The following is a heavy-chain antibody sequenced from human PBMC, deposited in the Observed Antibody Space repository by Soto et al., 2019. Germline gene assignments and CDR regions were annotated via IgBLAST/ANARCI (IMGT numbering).Heavy chain of an antibody. V-gene: IGHV6-1*01. CDR2: TYYRSKWYN. CDR3: ARDEATMIVVFTRHDYYGMDV. CDR1: GDSVSSNSAA. D-gene: IGHD3-22*01. Sequence: SQTLSLSCAISGDSVSSNSAAWNWIRQSPSRGLEWLGRTYYRSKWYNDYAVSVKSRITINPDTSKNQFSLQLNSVTPEDTAVYYCARDEATMIVVFTRHDYYGMDVWGQGTTVTVSS. J-gene: IGHJ6*02.